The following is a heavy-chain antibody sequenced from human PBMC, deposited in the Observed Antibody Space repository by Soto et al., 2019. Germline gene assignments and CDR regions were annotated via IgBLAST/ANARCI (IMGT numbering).Heavy chain of an antibody. J-gene: IGHJ6*02. CDR1: GGSISSGGYY. CDR2: IYYSGST. D-gene: IGHD3-9*01. Sequence: PSETLSLTCTVSGGSISSGGYYWSWIRQHPGKGLEWIGYIYYSGSTYYNPSLKSRVTISVDTSKNQFSLKLSSVTAADTAVYYCARDRRNYDILTGPPILYGMDVWGQGTTVTVSS. V-gene: IGHV4-31*03. CDR3: ARDRRNYDILTGPPILYGMDV.